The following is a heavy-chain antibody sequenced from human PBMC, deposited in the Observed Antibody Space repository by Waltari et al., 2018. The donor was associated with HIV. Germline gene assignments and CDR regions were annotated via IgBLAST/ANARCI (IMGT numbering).Heavy chain of an antibody. D-gene: IGHD2-21*01. V-gene: IGHV3-7*01. CDR2: IQKDASEK. J-gene: IGHJ4*01. CDR3: GRSSQLLY. Sequence: EVHLVESGGDLVQPGGSLSLSCEGPGFPPRSFAMSWVRQAPGKPREWVAIIQKDASEKLYVGSVKGRFTVSRDNSRNLLFLQMSNLRVDDTALDYCGRSSQLLYWGHGTRVTVSS. CDR1: GFPPRSFA.